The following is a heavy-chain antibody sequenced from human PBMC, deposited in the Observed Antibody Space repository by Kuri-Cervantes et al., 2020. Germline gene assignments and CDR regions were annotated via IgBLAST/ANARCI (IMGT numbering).Heavy chain of an antibody. Sequence: SETLSLTCTVSGGSISSYYWSWIRQPPGKGLEWIGYIYYSGSTNYNPSLKSRVTISVDTSKNQFSLKLSSVTAADTAVYYCARGITGTISPFDYWRQGTLVTVSS. CDR3: ARGITGTISPFDY. V-gene: IGHV4-59*12. CDR1: GGSISSYY. J-gene: IGHJ4*02. CDR2: IYYSGST. D-gene: IGHD1-7*01.